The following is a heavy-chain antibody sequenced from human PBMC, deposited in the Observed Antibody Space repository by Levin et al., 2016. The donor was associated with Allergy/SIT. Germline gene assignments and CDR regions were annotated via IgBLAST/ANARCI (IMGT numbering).Heavy chain of an antibody. CDR3: AKRGRGDPGDHCGGDCYSGYHGLDV. J-gene: IGHJ6*02. CDR2: IYPGDSDT. D-gene: IGHD2-21*02. Sequence: GGSLRLSCKGTGYSFTDFWIAWVRQMPGKGLEWMGIIYPGDSDTRYSPSFQGQVTISVDKSISTAYLQWSSLKTSDTAMYYCAKRGRGDPGDHCGGDCYSGYHGLDVWGQGTTVTVSS. CDR1: GYSFTDFW. V-gene: IGHV5-51*01.